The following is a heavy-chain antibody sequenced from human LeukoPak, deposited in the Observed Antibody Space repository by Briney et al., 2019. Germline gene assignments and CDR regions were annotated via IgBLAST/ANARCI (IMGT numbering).Heavy chain of an antibody. D-gene: IGHD6-13*01. J-gene: IGHJ4*02. CDR1: GGSISPYY. CDR2: IYYSGST. CDR3: ARERIAAAGRGSFDY. Sequence: PSETLSLTRTVSGGSISPYYWSWIRQPPGKGLEWIGYIYYSGSTKYNPSLKSRVTISVDTSKNQFPLKLSSVTAADTAVYYCARERIAAAGRGSFDYWGQGTLVTVSS. V-gene: IGHV4-59*01.